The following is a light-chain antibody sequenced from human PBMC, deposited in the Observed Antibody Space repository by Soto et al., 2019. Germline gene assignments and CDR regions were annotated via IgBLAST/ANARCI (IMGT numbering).Light chain of an antibody. CDR3: QQRSEWPRT. V-gene: IGKV3-11*01. CDR1: ESISSS. CDR2: DAS. J-gene: IGKJ1*01. Sequence: EIVLTQSPATLSLSPGERATLSCRASESISSSLAWYQQKPGQAPRLLIYDASTRATGFPARFSGSGSGTEFTLTIGSLEPEDSALYYCQQRSEWPRTFGQGTKVEIK.